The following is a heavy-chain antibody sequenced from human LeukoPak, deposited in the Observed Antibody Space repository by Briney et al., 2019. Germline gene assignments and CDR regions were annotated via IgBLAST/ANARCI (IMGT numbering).Heavy chain of an antibody. CDR2: IYYSGST. V-gene: IGHV4-39*01. D-gene: IGHD2-15*01. CDR3: ARGGRYCSGGSCYTYYYYYMDV. CDR1: GGSISSSSYY. J-gene: IGHJ6*03. Sequence: SETLSLTCTVSGGSISSSSYYWGWIRQPPGKGLEWIGSIYYSGSTYYNPSLKSRVTISVDTSKNQFSLKLSSVTAADTAAYYCARGGRYCSGGSCYTYYYYYMDVWGKGTTVTVSS.